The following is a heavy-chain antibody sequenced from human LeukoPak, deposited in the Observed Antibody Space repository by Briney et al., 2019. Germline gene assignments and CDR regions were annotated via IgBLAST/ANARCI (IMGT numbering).Heavy chain of an antibody. CDR1: GGSFSSSSYY. V-gene: IGHV4-39*01. Sequence: SETLSLTCTVSGGSFSSSSYYWGWIRQPPGKGLEWIGSIYYSGSTYYNPSLKSRVTISVDTSKNQFSLKLSSVTAADTAVYYCARHGSLYYDFWSGQNLYYSDYWGQGTLVTVSS. CDR3: ARHGSLYYDFWSGQNLYYSDY. D-gene: IGHD3-3*01. CDR2: IYYSGST. J-gene: IGHJ4*02.